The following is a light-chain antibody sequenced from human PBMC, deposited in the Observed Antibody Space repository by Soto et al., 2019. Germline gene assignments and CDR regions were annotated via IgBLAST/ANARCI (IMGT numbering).Light chain of an antibody. CDR2: DND. CDR1: SSNIGRNY. V-gene: IGLV1-51*01. CDR3: ASWDYSVSGMV. Sequence: QSVLRQPPSVSAAPGQRITISCSGSSSNIGRNYVSWYQQVPGTAPKLLIYDNDKRPSGIPDRFSGSKSGTSATLGITGLQTGDEADYYCASWDYSVSGMVFGGGTKLTVL. J-gene: IGLJ2*01.